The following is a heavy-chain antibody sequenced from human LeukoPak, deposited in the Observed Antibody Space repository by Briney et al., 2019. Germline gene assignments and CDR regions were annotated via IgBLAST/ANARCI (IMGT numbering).Heavy chain of an antibody. J-gene: IGHJ4*02. CDR1: GGSISSYY. D-gene: IGHD1-26*01. CDR2: IYYSGST. Sequence: PSETLSLTCTVSGGSISSYYWSWIRQPPGKGLEWIGYIYYSGSTNYNPSLKSRVTISVDTSKNQFSLKLSSVTAADTAVYYCARGSRSYYGSTFDYWGQGTLVTVSS. CDR3: ARGSRSYYGSTFDY. V-gene: IGHV4-59*12.